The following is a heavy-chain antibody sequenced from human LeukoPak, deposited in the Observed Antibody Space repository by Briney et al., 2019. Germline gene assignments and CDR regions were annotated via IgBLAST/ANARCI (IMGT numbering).Heavy chain of an antibody. D-gene: IGHD3-16*01. Sequence: SETLSLTCTVSGGSISSYYWSWIRQPAGKGLEWIGRIYTSGSTNYNPSLKSRGTMSVDTSKNQFSLKLSSVTAADTAVYYCALRGGLGRGYYYYYMDVWGKGTTVTVSS. CDR1: GGSISSYY. CDR3: ALRGGLGRGYYYYYMDV. CDR2: IYTSGST. J-gene: IGHJ6*03. V-gene: IGHV4-4*07.